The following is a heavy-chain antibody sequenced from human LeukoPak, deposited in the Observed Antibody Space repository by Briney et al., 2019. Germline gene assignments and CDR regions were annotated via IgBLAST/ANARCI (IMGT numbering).Heavy chain of an antibody. D-gene: IGHD5-12*01. Sequence: GRSLRLSCIGSGFTFSSYGMHWVRQAPGKGLEWVAVISYDGSNEKYADSVKGRFTISRDNSKNTVSLQMNSLRVEDTAVYYCAKGYNGYDYAFDIWGQGTMVTVSS. CDR2: ISYDGSNE. V-gene: IGHV3-30*18. CDR1: GFTFSSYG. CDR3: AKGYNGYDYAFDI. J-gene: IGHJ3*02.